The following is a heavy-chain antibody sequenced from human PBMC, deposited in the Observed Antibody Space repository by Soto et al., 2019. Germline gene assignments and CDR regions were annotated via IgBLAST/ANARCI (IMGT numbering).Heavy chain of an antibody. CDR3: ARGGSVVVPAAIDY. Sequence: QVPLVQSGAEVKKPGSSVKVSCKASGGTFSSYTISWVRQAPGQGLEWMGRIIPILGIANYAQKFQGRVTITADKSTSTAYMELSSLRSEDTAVYYCARGGSVVVPAAIDYWGQGTLVTVSS. D-gene: IGHD2-2*02. V-gene: IGHV1-69*02. CDR2: IIPILGIA. J-gene: IGHJ4*02. CDR1: GGTFSSYT.